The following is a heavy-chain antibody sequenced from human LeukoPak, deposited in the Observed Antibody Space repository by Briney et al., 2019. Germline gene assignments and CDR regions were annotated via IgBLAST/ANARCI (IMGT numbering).Heavy chain of an antibody. J-gene: IGHJ4*02. CDR1: GFSFMNAW. V-gene: IGHV3-15*01. CDR3: TTFYHEYSPY. Sequence: GGSLRLSCAASGFSFMNAWMVWVRQAPGKGLEWVGRIKSNADGGTPDYAAPARGRFTISRDDSKNTLYLQMNSLKTEDTAVYYCTTFYHEYSPYWGRGTLVTVSS. CDR2: IKSNADGGTP. D-gene: IGHD2/OR15-2a*01.